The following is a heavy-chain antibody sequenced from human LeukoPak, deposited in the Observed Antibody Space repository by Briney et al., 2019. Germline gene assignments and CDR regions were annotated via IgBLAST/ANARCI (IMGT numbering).Heavy chain of an antibody. CDR1: GFTFSSYS. CDR2: ISSSSSYI. J-gene: IGHJ6*02. Sequence: PGGSLRLSCAASGFTFSSYSMNWVRQAPGKGLEWVSSISSSSSYIYYADSVKGRFTISRDNAKNSLYLQMNSLRAEDTAVYYCARDPFYYGSGSYYPLNYYYYGMDVWGQGTTVTVSS. CDR3: ARDPFYYGSGSYYPLNYYYYGMDV. V-gene: IGHV3-21*01. D-gene: IGHD3-10*01.